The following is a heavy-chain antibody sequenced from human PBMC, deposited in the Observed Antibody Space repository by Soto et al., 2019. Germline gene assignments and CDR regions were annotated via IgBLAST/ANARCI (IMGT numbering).Heavy chain of an antibody. D-gene: IGHD2-15*01. CDR1: GGTISSYT. CDR3: ARGPLVVVSGFDY. V-gene: IGHV1-69*02. J-gene: IGHJ4*02. CDR2: IIPILGIA. Sequence: QVQLVQSGAEVKKPGSSVKVSCKASGGTISSYTISWVRQAPGQGLEWMGRIIPILGIANYAQKFQGRVTITADKSTSTAYMELSSLRSEDTAVYYCARGPLVVVSGFDYWGQGTLVTVSS.